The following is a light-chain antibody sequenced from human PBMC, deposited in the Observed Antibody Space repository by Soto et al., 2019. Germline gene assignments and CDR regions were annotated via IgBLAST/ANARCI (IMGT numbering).Light chain of an antibody. CDR2: DAS. Sequence: DIQMSQSPSTLSAFVGDRVTITCRASQSISNSLAWYQQKPGKAPKLLINDASSLERGVPSSFSGSGSGTEFTLTISSLQPDDFATYYCQHYSSYSRTFGQGTTVEIK. CDR3: QHYSSYSRT. CDR1: QSISNS. J-gene: IGKJ1*01. V-gene: IGKV1-5*01.